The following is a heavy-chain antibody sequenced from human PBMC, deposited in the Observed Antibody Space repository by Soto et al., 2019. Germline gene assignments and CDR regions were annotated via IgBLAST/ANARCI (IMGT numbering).Heavy chain of an antibody. Sequence: QVPLVQSGAEVKKPGSSVKVSCKASGGTFSSYTISWVRQAPGQGLEWMGRIIPILGIANYAQKFQGRVTITADKSTSTAYMELSSLRSEDTAVYYCASYCSGGSCLTMDVWGQGTTVTVSS. V-gene: IGHV1-69*02. CDR1: GGTFSSYT. J-gene: IGHJ6*02. CDR2: IIPILGIA. D-gene: IGHD2-15*01. CDR3: ASYCSGGSCLTMDV.